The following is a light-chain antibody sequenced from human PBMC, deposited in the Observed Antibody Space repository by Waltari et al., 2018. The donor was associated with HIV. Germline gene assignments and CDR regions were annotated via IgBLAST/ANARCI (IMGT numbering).Light chain of an antibody. Sequence: QSALTQPASVSGSPGQSITISCTGTSSDVGGYNYVSWYQQHPGKAPKLMIFEVSNRPSWVSNRFSGSKSGNTASLTISGLQAEDEADYYCSSYTSSSTLSYVFGTGTKVTVL. CDR3: SSYTSSSTLSYV. CDR1: SSDVGGYNY. V-gene: IGLV2-14*01. CDR2: EVS. J-gene: IGLJ1*01.